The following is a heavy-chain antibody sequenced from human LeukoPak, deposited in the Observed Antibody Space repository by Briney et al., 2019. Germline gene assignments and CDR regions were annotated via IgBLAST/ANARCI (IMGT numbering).Heavy chain of an antibody. CDR3: ARAHKSGYSYGYFDY. V-gene: IGHV3-9*01. CDR1: GFTFDDYA. CDR2: ISWNSGSI. Sequence: GRSLRLSCAASGFTFDDYAMHWVRQAPGKGLEWVSGISWNSGSIGYADSVKGRFTISRDNAKNSLYLQMNSLRAEDTAVYYCARAHKSGYSYGYFDYWGQGTLVTVSS. J-gene: IGHJ4*02. D-gene: IGHD5-18*01.